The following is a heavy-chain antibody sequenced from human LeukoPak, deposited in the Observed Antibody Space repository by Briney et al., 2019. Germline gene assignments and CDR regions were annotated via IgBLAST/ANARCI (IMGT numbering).Heavy chain of an antibody. V-gene: IGHV1-46*01. CDR2: INPSGGST. CDR3: ARDFPNYYGSGSYYSKPH. CDR1: GYTFTSYY. Sequence: ASVKVSCKASGYTFTSYYMHWVRQAPGQGLEWMGIINPSGGSTSYAQKFQGRVTMTRDTSTSTVYMELSSLRSEDTAVYYCARDFPNYYGSGSYYSKPHWGQGTLVTVSS. D-gene: IGHD3-10*01. J-gene: IGHJ4*02.